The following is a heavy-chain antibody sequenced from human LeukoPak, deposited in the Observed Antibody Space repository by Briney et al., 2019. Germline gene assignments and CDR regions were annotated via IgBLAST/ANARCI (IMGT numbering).Heavy chain of an antibody. D-gene: IGHD3-3*01. V-gene: IGHV3-23*01. J-gene: IGHJ5*02. CDR1: GFTFSSYD. CDR3: AKEGVRFFWFDP. CDR2: ISGSGGST. Sequence: GGSLRLSCSASGFTFSSYDMSWVRQAPGKGLEWVSVISGSGGSTYYADSVKGRFTISRDNSKNTLYLQMNSLRAEDTAVYYCAKEGVRFFWFDPWGQGTLVTVSS.